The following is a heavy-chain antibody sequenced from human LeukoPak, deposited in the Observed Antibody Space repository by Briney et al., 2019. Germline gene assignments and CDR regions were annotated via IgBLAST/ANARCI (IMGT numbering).Heavy chain of an antibody. CDR3: ASRGTGPFDY. Sequence: PGGSLRLSCVASGFTFNIYSMTWVRQPPGKGLEWVSYISSTLTSSTIPTMYYTGSVKARFTISTDNDKKSLYLQMKSLTAKTTAVYYCASRGTGPFDYLGQGTLVTVSS. CDR1: GFTFNIYS. D-gene: IGHD1-1*01. J-gene: IGHJ4*02. V-gene: IGHV3-48*01. CDR2: ISSTLTSSTIPTM.